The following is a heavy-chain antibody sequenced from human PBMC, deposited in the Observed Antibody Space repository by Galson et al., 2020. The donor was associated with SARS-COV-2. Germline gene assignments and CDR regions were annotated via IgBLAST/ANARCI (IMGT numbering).Heavy chain of an antibody. CDR1: GGSISRYF. J-gene: IGHJ4*02. CDR3: TGVTNYYDSRRFPKRWVDR. V-gene: IGHV4-59*08. CDR2: IYYTGIT. Sequence: SETLSLTCTVSGGSISRYFWSWIRQSPGKGLEWMGDIYYTGITKYNPSLKGRVTISIDTPKYQFSLNLSSVTAADTAVYYCTGVTNYYDSRRFPKRWVDRWGQGTLVTVSS. D-gene: IGHD3-22*01.